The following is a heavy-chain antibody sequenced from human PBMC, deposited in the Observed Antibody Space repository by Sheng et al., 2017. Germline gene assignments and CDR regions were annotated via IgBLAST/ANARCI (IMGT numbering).Heavy chain of an antibody. CDR3: ARDRHNSWYGTGYFYGMDV. D-gene: IGHD6-13*01. CDR2: ISYDGTDK. CDR1: GFTFSSYA. J-gene: IGHJ6*02. Sequence: QVQLVESGGGVVQPGRSLTISCAASGFTFSSYAMHWVRQAPGKGLEWLAVISYDGTDKDYADSVKGRFTISRDNSKNTLYLQMNSLRAEDTAVYYCARDRHNSWYGTGYFYGMDVWDQGTTVTVSS. V-gene: IGHV3-30*04.